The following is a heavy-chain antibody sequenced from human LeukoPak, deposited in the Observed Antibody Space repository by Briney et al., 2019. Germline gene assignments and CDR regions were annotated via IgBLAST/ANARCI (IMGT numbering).Heavy chain of an antibody. V-gene: IGHV1-46*01. D-gene: IGHD6-19*01. CDR2: INPSGSST. Sequence: ASVKVSCKASGYTFTSYYMHWVRQAPGQGLEWMGLINPSGSSTSYAQKFQGRLSLTRDMSTSTDYMELSSLRSEDTAVYYCARVAVAGSGMDVWGKGTTVTVSS. CDR3: ARVAVAGSGMDV. CDR1: GYTFTSYY. J-gene: IGHJ6*04.